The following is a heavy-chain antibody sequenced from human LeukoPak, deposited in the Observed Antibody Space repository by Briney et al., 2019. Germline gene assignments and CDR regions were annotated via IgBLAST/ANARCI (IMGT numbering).Heavy chain of an antibody. D-gene: IGHD6-19*01. CDR3: AADRSGWYVY. CDR1: GGSFSGYY. Sequence: SETLSLTCAVYGGSFSGYYWSWIRQPPGKGLEWIGEINHSGSTNYNPSLKSRLTISVDTSKNQFSLKLSSVTAADTAVYYCAADRSGWYVYWGQRTPVTVSS. J-gene: IGHJ4*02. CDR2: INHSGST. V-gene: IGHV4-34*01.